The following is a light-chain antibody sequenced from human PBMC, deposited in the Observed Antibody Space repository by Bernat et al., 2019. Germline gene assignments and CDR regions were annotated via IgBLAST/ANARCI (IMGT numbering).Light chain of an antibody. Sequence: QSALTQPRSVSGSPGQSITISCTGTSSDVGGYNYVSWYQHYPGKAPKLMIYDVSHRPSGVSDRFCGSKSGNTASLTISGLQAEDEADYYCSSYAISSTWVFGGGTKLTVL. CDR2: DVS. CDR1: SSDVGGYNY. CDR3: SSYAISSTWV. V-gene: IGLV2-14*03. J-gene: IGLJ3*02.